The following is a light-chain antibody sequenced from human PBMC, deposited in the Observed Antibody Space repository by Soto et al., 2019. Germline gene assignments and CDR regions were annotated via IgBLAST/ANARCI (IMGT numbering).Light chain of an antibody. J-gene: IGKJ1*01. CDR2: DAS. Sequence: DIQLTQSPSTLSASVGDRVTLSCRASQSISRCLAWYQQKPGQAPKLLIHDASTWDSGVPSRFSGSGSGTEFTLTISSLEPDDFATYYCQQYNSYRTFGQGTKVDIK. V-gene: IGKV1-5*01. CDR3: QQYNSYRT. CDR1: QSISRC.